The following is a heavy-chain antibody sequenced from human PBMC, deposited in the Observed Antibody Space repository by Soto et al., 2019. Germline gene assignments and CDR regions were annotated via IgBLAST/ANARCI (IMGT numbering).Heavy chain of an antibody. Sequence: QVQLQESGPGLVKPSETLSLACTVSGGSISYYYWSWIRQPPGKGLQWIGYIYSSGSTNNTPSLKGRGPISVDTSKYQFSLSLSSVTASDTAVYYCARQRRDFDYWGQGSIVTVSS. CDR1: GGSISYYY. CDR2: IYSSGST. J-gene: IGHJ4*02. CDR3: ARQRRDFDY. V-gene: IGHV4-59*08.